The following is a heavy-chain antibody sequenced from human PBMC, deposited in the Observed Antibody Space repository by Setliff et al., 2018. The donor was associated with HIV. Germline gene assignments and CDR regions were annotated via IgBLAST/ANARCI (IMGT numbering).Heavy chain of an antibody. Sequence: GASVKVSCKASGYTFTAYYIHWVRQAPGQGLEWMGWINPYSGGTNYAQNFQGRVTMTRDTSITTDYMELRRLTSDDTALYFCGREVRAAYKGHLWFGQSDPRPDTFDIWGQGAMVTVSS. CDR1: GYTFTAYY. D-gene: IGHD3-10*01. V-gene: IGHV1-2*02. CDR3: GREVRAAYKGHLWFGQSDPRPDTFDI. CDR2: INPYSGGT. J-gene: IGHJ3*02.